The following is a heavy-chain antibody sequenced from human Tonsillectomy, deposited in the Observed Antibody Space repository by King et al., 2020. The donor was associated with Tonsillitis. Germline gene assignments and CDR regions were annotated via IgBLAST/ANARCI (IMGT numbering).Heavy chain of an antibody. J-gene: IGHJ4*02. CDR3: AREGGGWFDC. CDR2: IYSSGST. CDR1: GGSISSGDYY. V-gene: IGHV4-30-4*01. Sequence: VQLQESGPGLVKPSQTLSLTCTVSGGSISSGDYYWSWIRQPPGKVLQWIGYIYSSGSTYYNPFLKSRASISTDTSKNQFYLKLTSVTAAVAAVYYCAREGGGWFDCGGQATLV.